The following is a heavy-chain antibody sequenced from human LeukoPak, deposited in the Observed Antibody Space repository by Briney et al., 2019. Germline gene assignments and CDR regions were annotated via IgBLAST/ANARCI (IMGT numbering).Heavy chain of an antibody. J-gene: IGHJ4*02. CDR1: GGSFSGYY. Sequence: SETLSLTCAVYGGSFSGYYWSWIRQPPGKGLEWIGEINHSGSLNYNPSLKSRVTISVDTSKNQFSLELSSVTAADTAVYYCARLPTDLDYYDSSAGYFDYWGQGTLVTVSS. CDR2: INHSGSL. V-gene: IGHV4-34*01. D-gene: IGHD3-22*01. CDR3: ARLPTDLDYYDSSAGYFDY.